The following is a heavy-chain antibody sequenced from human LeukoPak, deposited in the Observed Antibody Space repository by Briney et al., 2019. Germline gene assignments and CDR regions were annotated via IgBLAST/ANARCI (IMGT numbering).Heavy chain of an antibody. Sequence: SETLSLTCTVSGGSISSYYWSWIRQPPGKGLEWIGYIYYSGSTNCNPSLKSRVTMSVDTSKNQFSLKLSSVTAADTAAYYCARGGMMFDPWGQGTLVTVSS. CDR3: ARGGMMFDP. CDR1: GGSISSYY. D-gene: IGHD1-26*01. V-gene: IGHV4-59*01. CDR2: IYYSGST. J-gene: IGHJ5*02.